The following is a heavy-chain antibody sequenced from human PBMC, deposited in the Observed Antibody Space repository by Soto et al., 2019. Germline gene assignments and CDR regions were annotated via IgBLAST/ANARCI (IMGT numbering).Heavy chain of an antibody. V-gene: IGHV3-48*03. CDR2: ISSGGRTM. J-gene: IGHJ6*02. Sequence: EVEMVESGGGLVQPGGSLRLSCAVSGFTLSTYEMNWVRQAPGKGLEWVSYISSGGRTMYYADSVKGRFTISRDSAKNSLYLQMYGLRAEDTAVYYCVRGLMQLVPAYYYYAMDVWGQGTTVTVSS. CDR1: GFTLSTYE. D-gene: IGHD6-13*01. CDR3: VRGLMQLVPAYYYYAMDV.